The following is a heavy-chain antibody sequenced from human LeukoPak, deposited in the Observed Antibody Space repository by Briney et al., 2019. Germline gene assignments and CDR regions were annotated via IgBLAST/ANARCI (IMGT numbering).Heavy chain of an antibody. CDR3: ARKSTGMDV. J-gene: IGHJ6*02. V-gene: IGHV5-51*01. Sequence: GEPLKISCKGSGYSFTTYWIAWVRQMPGKGLEWLGIIYPGDSDTRYSPSFQGQVTISADKSISTAYLQWSSLKASDSAIYYCARKSTGMDVWGQGTTVTVSS. D-gene: IGHD2-2*01. CDR2: IYPGDSDT. CDR1: GYSFTTYW.